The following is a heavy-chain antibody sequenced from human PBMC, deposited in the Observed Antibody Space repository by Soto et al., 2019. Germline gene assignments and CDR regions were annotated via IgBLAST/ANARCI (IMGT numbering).Heavy chain of an antibody. CDR2: IYYSGST. V-gene: IGHV4-30-4*01. Sequence: SETLSLTCTVSGGSISSGDYYWSWIRQPPGKGLEWIGYIYYSGSTYYNPSLKSRVTISVDTSKNQFSLKLSSVTAADTAVYYCAREASEYSYGPRIDPWGQGTLVTSPQ. D-gene: IGHD5-18*01. J-gene: IGHJ5*02. CDR1: GGSISSGDYY. CDR3: AREASEYSYGPRIDP.